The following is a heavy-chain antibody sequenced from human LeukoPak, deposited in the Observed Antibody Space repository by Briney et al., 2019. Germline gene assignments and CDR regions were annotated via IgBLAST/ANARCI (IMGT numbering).Heavy chain of an antibody. CDR2: IYYSGST. J-gene: IGHJ5*02. Sequence: LSLTCTVSGGSISNGGYYWSWIRQHPGKGLEWIGYIYYSGSTYYNPSLKSRVTISVDTSKNQFSLKLSSVTAADTAVYYCARLAAAAPQGFDPWGQGTLVTVSS. V-gene: IGHV4-31*03. D-gene: IGHD6-13*01. CDR1: GGSISNGGYY. CDR3: ARLAAAAPQGFDP.